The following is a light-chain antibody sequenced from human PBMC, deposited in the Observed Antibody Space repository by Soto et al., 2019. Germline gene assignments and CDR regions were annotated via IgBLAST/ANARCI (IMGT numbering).Light chain of an antibody. Sequence: QSLLTQPAPVSPALLQSMTSSCTGTSTSVGDYSFVWWYQQYPGKAPKLLIYGVRNRPSGISNRFSGSKSGNTASLTISGLQPEDEANYFCYSYRCTTTLVFGTGTKVTVL. CDR2: GVR. J-gene: IGLJ1*01. V-gene: IGLV2-14*01. CDR3: YSYRCTTTLV. CDR1: STSVGDYSF.